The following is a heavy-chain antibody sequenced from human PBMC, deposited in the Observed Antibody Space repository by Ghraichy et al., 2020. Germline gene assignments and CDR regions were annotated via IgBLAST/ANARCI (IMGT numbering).Heavy chain of an antibody. V-gene: IGHV4-59*02. D-gene: IGHD3-3*01. Sequence: GSLRLSCTVSGGSVSSYYWSWIRQPPGKGLEWIGYIYYSGSTNYNPSLKSRVTISVDTSNNQFSLKLSSMTAADTAVYYCARVEWSETKVGFYFDYWGQGTLVTVSS. J-gene: IGHJ4*02. CDR2: IYYSGST. CDR3: ARVEWSETKVGFYFDY. CDR1: GGSVSSYY.